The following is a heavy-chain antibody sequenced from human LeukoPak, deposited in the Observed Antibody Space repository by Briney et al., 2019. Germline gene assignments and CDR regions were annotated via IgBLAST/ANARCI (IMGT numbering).Heavy chain of an antibody. Sequence: ASVKVSCKASGYTFTSHDINWVRQATGQGLEWMGWMNPNSGNTGYAQKFQGRVTMTRNTSISTVYMELSSLRSEDTAVYYCARGPPAVADNWFDPWGQGTLVTVSS. CDR2: MNPNSGNT. CDR3: ARGPPAVADNWFDP. V-gene: IGHV1-8*01. CDR1: GYTFTSHD. D-gene: IGHD6-19*01. J-gene: IGHJ5*02.